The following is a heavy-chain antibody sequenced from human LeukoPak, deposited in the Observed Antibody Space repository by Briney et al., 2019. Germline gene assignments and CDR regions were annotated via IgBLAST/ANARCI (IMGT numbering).Heavy chain of an antibody. CDR1: GFTFSPYS. CDR2: ISSSSSYI. D-gene: IGHD3-22*01. V-gene: IGHV3-21*01. CDR3: ARADSSGYYLLGGFDI. Sequence: PGGSLRLSCAASGFTFSPYSMNWVRQAPGKGLEWVSSISSSSSYIYYADSVKGRFTISRDNAKNSLYLQMNSLRAEDTAMYYCARADSSGYYLLGGFDIWGQGTMVTVSS. J-gene: IGHJ3*02.